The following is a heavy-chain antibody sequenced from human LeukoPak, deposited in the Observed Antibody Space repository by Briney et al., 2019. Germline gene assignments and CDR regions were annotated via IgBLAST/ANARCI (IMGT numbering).Heavy chain of an antibody. CDR3: ARERVVDFWSGYYLDGMDV. D-gene: IGHD3-3*01. V-gene: IGHV3-53*01. CDR2: IYSGGST. CDR1: GFTVSSNY. Sequence: GGSLRLSCAASGFTVSSNYMSWVRQAPGKGLEWVSVIYSGGSTYYADSVKGRFTISRDNSKNTLYLQMNGLRAEDTAVYYCARERVVDFWSGYYLDGMDVWGQGTTVTVSS. J-gene: IGHJ6*02.